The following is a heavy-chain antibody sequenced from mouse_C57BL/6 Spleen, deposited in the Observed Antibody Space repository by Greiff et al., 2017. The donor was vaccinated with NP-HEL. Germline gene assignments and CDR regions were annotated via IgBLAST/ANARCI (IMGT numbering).Heavy chain of an antibody. CDR1: GYTFTSYW. CDR2: IDPSDSYT. V-gene: IGHV1-69*01. Sequence: QVQLQQPGAELVMPGASVKLSCKASGYTFTSYWMHWVKQRPGQGLEWIGEIDPSDSYTNYNQKFKGKSTLTVDKSSSTAYMQLSSLTSEDSAVYYCAIRPYYGNYYFDYWGQGTTLTVSS. CDR3: AIRPYYGNYYFDY. J-gene: IGHJ2*01. D-gene: IGHD2-10*01.